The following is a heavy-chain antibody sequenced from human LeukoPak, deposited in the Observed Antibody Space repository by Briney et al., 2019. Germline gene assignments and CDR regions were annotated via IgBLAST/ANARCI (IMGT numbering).Heavy chain of an antibody. D-gene: IGHD6-25*01. Sequence: GGSLRLSCAASGFTFSSYATHWVRQAPGKGLEWVALISYNGRNKYYADSVKGRFTISRDNSKNTLYLQMNSLRGEDTAVYYCAREAEALDYWGQGTLVTVSS. J-gene: IGHJ4*02. CDR3: AREAEALDY. CDR1: GFTFSSYA. CDR2: ISYNGRNK. V-gene: IGHV3-30*04.